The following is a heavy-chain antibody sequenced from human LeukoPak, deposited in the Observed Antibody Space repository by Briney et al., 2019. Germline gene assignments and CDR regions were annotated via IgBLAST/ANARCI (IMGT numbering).Heavy chain of an antibody. CDR1: GFTFSSYG. Sequence: GGSLRLSCAASGFTFSSYGMRWVRQAPGKGLEWVAVISYDGSNKYYADSVKGRFTISRDNSKNTLYLQMNSLRAEDTAVYYCAKGNWFDPWGQGTLVTVSS. CDR2: ISYDGSNK. V-gene: IGHV3-30*18. CDR3: AKGNWFDP. J-gene: IGHJ5*02.